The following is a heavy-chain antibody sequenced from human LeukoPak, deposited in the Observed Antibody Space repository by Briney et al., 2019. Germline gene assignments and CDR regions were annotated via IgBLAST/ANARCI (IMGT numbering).Heavy chain of an antibody. V-gene: IGHV3-33*01. CDR1: GFTFSSYG. CDR3: ARSRHIAAAGTDYYGMDV. CDR2: IWYDGSNK. Sequence: GGSMRLSCAASGFTFSSYGMHWVRQAPGKGLEWVAVIWYDGSNKYYADSVKGRFTISRDNAKNSLYLQMNSLRAEDTAVYYCARSRHIAAAGTDYYGMDVWGQGTTVTVSS. D-gene: IGHD6-13*01. J-gene: IGHJ6*02.